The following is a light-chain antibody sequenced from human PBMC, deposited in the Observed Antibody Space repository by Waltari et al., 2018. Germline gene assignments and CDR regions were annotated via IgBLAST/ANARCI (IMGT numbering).Light chain of an antibody. V-gene: IGKV3-20*01. CDR2: GAF. CDR1: QTIRTTY. CDR3: QQYDVSPRT. J-gene: IGKJ4*01. Sequence: EIVLTQSPGTLSFSPGEGATFSCRTSQTIRTTYLAWYQQQPGQAPTLLIYGAFTRATGIPDRFTGSGSGTDFSLTISSLEPEDFATYYCQQYDVSPRTFGGGTKVEIK.